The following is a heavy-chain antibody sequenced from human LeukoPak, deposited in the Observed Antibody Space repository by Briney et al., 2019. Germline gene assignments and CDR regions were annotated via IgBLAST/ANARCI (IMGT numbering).Heavy chain of an antibody. CDR3: AKDGHCPALCTTQIAVAGYNDN. D-gene: IGHD6-19*01. J-gene: IGHJ4*02. Sequence: PGGSLRLSCAASGFTFSIYTMNWVRQAPGKGLEWVSIINYNGDTKYYADSVQGRFTISRGNSKNTVYLQMNSLRAEDTAIYYCAKDGHCPALCTTQIAVAGYNDNWGQGTLVTVSS. CDR1: GFTFSIYT. V-gene: IGHV3-23*01. CDR2: INYNGDTK.